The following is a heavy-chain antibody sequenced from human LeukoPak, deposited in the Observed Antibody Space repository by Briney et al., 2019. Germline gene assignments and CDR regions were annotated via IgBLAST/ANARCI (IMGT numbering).Heavy chain of an antibody. CDR3: ARASYYYDSSGYYNV. CDR2: INPNSGGT. J-gene: IGHJ4*02. CDR1: GYTFTTYY. V-gene: IGHV1-2*02. Sequence: ASVKVSCKASGYTFTTYYMHWVRQAPGQGLEWMGWINPNSGGTNYAQKFQGRVTMTRDTSISTAYMELSRLRSDDTAVYYCARASYYYDSSGYYNVWGQGTLVTVSS. D-gene: IGHD3-22*01.